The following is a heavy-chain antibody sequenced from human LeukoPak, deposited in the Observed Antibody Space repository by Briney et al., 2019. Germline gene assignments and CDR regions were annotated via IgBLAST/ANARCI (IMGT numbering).Heavy chain of an antibody. CDR1: GGSISSYY. Sequence: SETLSLTCTVSGGSISSYYWSWIRQPPGKGLEWIGYIYYSGSTNYNPSLKSRVTISVDTSKNQFSLKLSSVTAADTAAYYCARGYYDFWSGTTVNAFDIWGQGTMVTASS. D-gene: IGHD3-3*01. CDR3: ARGYYDFWSGTTVNAFDI. CDR2: IYYSGST. V-gene: IGHV4-59*01. J-gene: IGHJ3*02.